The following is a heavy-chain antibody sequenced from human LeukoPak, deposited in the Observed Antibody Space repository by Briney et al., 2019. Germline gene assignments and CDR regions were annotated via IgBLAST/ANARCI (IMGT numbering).Heavy chain of an antibody. J-gene: IGHJ4*02. CDR3: ARVRDYDFWSGYFGYFDY. CDR1: GFTFSSYW. CDR2: IKQDGSEK. V-gene: IGHV3-7*03. Sequence: GGSLRLSCAASGFTFSSYWMSWVRQAPGKGLEWVANIKQDGSEKYYVDSVKGRFTISRDNAKNSLYLQMNSLRAEDTAVYYCARVRDYDFWSGYFGYFDYWGQGTLVTVSS. D-gene: IGHD3-3*01.